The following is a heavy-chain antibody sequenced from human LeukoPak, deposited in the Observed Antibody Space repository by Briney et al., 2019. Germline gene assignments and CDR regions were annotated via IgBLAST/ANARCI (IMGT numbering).Heavy chain of an antibody. V-gene: IGHV3-11*04. CDR2: ISGSGNTI. CDR3: ARALNRNRAIDY. CDR1: GFTFSDNY. D-gene: IGHD1-14*01. Sequence: GGSLRLSCAASGFTFSDNYMSWIRQDPGKGLEWVSYISGSGNTIYYADSVKGRFTISRDNAKKSLYLQMNSLRAEDTAVYYCARALNRNRAIDYWGQGTLVTVSS. J-gene: IGHJ4*02.